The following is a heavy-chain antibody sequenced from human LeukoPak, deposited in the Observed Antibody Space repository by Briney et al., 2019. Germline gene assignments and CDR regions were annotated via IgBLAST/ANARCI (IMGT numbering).Heavy chain of an antibody. CDR2: IYYSGST. CDR1: GGSISSYY. J-gene: IGHJ3*02. V-gene: IGHV4-59*08. CDR3: ARHVRGASNAFDI. Sequence: PSETLSLTCTVSGGSISSYYWSWVRQPPGKGLEWIGYIYYSGSTNYNPSLKSRVTISVDTSKNQFSLKLSSVTAADMAVYYCARHVRGASNAFDIWGQGTMVTVSS. D-gene: IGHD1-26*01.